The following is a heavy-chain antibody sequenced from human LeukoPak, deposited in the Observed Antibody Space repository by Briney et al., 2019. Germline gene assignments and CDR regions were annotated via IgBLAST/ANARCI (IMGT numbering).Heavy chain of an antibody. CDR3: ARGSKSPGSYYFDY. Sequence: GGSLGLSCAASGFTVSSNYMSWVRQAPGKGLEWVSVIYSGGSTYYADSVKGRFTISRDNSKNTLYLQMNSLRAEDTAVYYCARGSKSPGSYYFDYWGQGTLVTVSS. CDR1: GFTVSSNY. D-gene: IGHD4-11*01. CDR2: IYSGGST. V-gene: IGHV3-53*01. J-gene: IGHJ4*02.